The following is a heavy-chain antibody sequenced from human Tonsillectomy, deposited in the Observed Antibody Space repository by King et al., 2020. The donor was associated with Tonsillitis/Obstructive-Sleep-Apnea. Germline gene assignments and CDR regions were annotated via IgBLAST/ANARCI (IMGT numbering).Heavy chain of an antibody. Sequence: VQLVESGGDLVQPGGSLRLSCAASGFTVSNDYMSWVRQAPGKGLEWVSTISGGGSTYYADSVKGRFTISRDNSKNTLYLKMNSQRVEDTAVYYCARGLEYSSGWPYFDYWGQGTLVTVSS. CDR3: ARGLEYSSGWPYFDY. J-gene: IGHJ4*02. D-gene: IGHD6-19*01. CDR2: ISGGGST. CDR1: GFTVSNDY. V-gene: IGHV3-66*01.